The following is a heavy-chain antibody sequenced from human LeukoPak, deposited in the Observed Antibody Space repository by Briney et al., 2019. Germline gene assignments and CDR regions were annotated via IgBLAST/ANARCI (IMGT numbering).Heavy chain of an antibody. V-gene: IGHV3-7*03. CDR1: GFTFSSYR. J-gene: IGHJ4*02. CDR3: VRDDLPGYYGPGSRGDYFDY. D-gene: IGHD3-10*01. CDR2: IKQDGSEK. Sequence: GGSLRLSCAASGFTFSSYRMSWVRQAPGKGLEWVANIKQDGSEKYYVDSVKGRFTISRDNAKNSLYLQMNSLRAEDTAVYYCVRDDLPGYYGPGSRGDYFDYWGQGALVTVSS.